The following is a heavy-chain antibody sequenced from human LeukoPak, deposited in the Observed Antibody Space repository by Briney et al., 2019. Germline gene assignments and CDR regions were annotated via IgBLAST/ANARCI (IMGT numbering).Heavy chain of an antibody. J-gene: IGHJ4*02. V-gene: IGHV3-23*01. CDR1: GFTFSNYA. Sequence: GGSLRLSCAASGFTFSNYAMSWVRQAPGKGLEWVSAISGSGGSTYYADSVKGRFTISRDNAKNSLYLQMNGLRAEDTAVYYCARDSLPYYDSSGYNYFDYWGQGTLVTVSS. D-gene: IGHD3-22*01. CDR3: ARDSLPYYDSSGYNYFDY. CDR2: ISGSGGST.